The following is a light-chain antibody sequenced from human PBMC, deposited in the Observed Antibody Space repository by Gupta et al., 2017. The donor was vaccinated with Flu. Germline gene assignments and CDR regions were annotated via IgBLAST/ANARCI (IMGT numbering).Light chain of an antibody. Sequence: QSALTQPASVSGSPGQSITIPCTGTSSDIGSYNYVSWYQQHPGKAPQLLIYDVTNRPSGVSNRFSGSKSGDTASLTISGLQAEDEADYYCSSCTSSTTLVFGGGTKLTVL. V-gene: IGLV2-14*01. CDR1: SSDIGSYNY. CDR2: DVT. CDR3: SSCTSSTTLV. J-gene: IGLJ2*01.